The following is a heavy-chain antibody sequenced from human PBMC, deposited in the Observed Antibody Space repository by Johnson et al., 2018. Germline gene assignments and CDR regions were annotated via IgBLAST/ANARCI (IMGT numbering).Heavy chain of an antibody. J-gene: IGHJ3*02. D-gene: IGHD1-7*01. V-gene: IGHV4-34*01. Sequence: QVQLQQWGAGLLKPSETXSLTCAVYGGSFSGYYWRWIRQPPGTGLEWVGEMNRSGSTNYKPSLKRRVTISVATSNNQCPLKLTSVTAADPAVYYCARYGTTNAFDIWGQGTMVTVSS. CDR3: ARYGTTNAFDI. CDR1: GGSFSGYY. CDR2: MNRSGST.